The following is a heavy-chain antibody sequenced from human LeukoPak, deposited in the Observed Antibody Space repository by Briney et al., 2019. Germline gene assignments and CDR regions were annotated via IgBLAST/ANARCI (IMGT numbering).Heavy chain of an antibody. CDR1: GYTFTSYY. V-gene: IGHV1-46*01. J-gene: IGHJ4*02. CDR3: ARVGGYYDSSGYSDY. CDR2: INPSGGST. D-gene: IGHD3-22*01. Sequence: ASAKVSCKASGYTFTSYYMHWVRQAPGQGLEWMGIINPSGGSTSYAQKFQGRVTMTRDTSTSTVYMELSSLRSEDTAVYYCARVGGYYDSSGYSDYWGQGTLVSVST.